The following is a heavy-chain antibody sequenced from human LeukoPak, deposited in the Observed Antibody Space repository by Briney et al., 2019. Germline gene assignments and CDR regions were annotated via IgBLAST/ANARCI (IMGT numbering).Heavy chain of an antibody. Sequence: GASVKMICKTSAYNFTGYYRHCVRQARGQGSQWIRWINPNSGETNYAQKFQGRVTMSRDTSISRAYMELSRLRSDDTAVYYCATRGYRGYGYFDCWGEGTLVTVSS. CDR3: ATRGYRGYGYFDC. CDR1: AYNFTGYY. V-gene: IGHV1-2*02. J-gene: IGHJ4*02. D-gene: IGHD5-12*01. CDR2: INPNSGET.